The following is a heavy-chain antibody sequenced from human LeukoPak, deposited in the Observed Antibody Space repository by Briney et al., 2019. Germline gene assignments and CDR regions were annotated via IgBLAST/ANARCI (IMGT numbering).Heavy chain of an antibody. CDR2: IYPGDSDT. CDR3: ARLTVVGYYGSGSYSTDNWFDP. J-gene: IGHJ5*02. V-gene: IGHV5-51*01. D-gene: IGHD3-10*01. CDR1: GYSFTSYW. Sequence: GESLKISCKGSGYSFTSYWIGWVRQMPGEGLEWMGIIYPGDSDTRYSPSFQGQVTISADKSISTAYLQWSSLKASDTAMYYCARLTVVGYYGSGSYSTDNWFDPWGQGTLVTVSS.